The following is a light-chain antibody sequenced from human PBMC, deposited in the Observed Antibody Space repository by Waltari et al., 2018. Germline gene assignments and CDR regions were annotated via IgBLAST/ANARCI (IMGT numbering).Light chain of an antibody. CDR1: SSDIGRYNL. CDR2: DVT. Sequence: QSALTQPPSASGSPGPSVAISCTGTSSDIGRYNLVSWYQQDPGKAPKLIVYDVTKRPSGVPDRFSGSKSGNTASLIVSGLQAGDEADYYCSSYAGSGTVVFGGGTKLTVL. CDR3: SSYAGSGTVV. J-gene: IGLJ2*01. V-gene: IGLV2-8*01.